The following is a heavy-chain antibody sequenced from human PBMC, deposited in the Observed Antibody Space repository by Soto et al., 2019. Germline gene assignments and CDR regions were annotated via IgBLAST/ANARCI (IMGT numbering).Heavy chain of an antibody. CDR3: ARDLGDCTNGVCKKYYYGMDV. Sequence: PGGSLRLSCAASGFTFGDYEMSWIRQAAGKGPEWVSFLSRSGSTIYYADSVKGRFTISRDNAKNSLYLQMNSLRDGDTAVYYCARDLGDCTNGVCKKYYYGMDVWGQGTTVTVSS. J-gene: IGHJ6*02. D-gene: IGHD2-8*01. CDR1: GFTFGDYE. V-gene: IGHV3-11*04. CDR2: LSRSGSTI.